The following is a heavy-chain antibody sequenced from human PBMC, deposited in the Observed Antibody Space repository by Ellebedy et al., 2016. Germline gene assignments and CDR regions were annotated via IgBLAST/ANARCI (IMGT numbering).Heavy chain of an antibody. V-gene: IGHV3-7*01. J-gene: IGHJ6*02. D-gene: IGHD2-2*01. CDR1: GFTFSSYW. Sequence: GGSLRLXXAASGFTFSSYWMSWVRQAPGKGLEWVANIKQDGSEKYYVDSVKGRFTISRDNAKNSLYLQMNSLRAEDTAVYYCARALGYCSSTSCYLGYYYYGMDVWGQGTTVTVSS. CDR3: ARALGYCSSTSCYLGYYYYGMDV. CDR2: IKQDGSEK.